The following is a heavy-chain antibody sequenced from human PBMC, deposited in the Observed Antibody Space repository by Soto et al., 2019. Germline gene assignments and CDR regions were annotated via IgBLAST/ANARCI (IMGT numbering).Heavy chain of an antibody. CDR1: GGSISSGGYY. J-gene: IGHJ6*02. CDR2: IYYSGST. CDR3: ARDFSQHCSSTSYYLLYYYYGMDV. D-gene: IGHD2-2*01. V-gene: IGHV4-31*03. Sequence: ASETLSLTCTVSGGSISSGGYYWSWIRQHPGKGLEWIGYIYYSGSTYYNPSLKSRVTISVDTSKNQFSLKLSSVTAADTAVYYCARDFSQHCSSTSYYLLYYYYGMDVWGQGTTVTVSS.